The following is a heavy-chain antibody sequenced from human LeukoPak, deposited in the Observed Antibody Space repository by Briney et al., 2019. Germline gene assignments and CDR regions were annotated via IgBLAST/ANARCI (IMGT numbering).Heavy chain of an antibody. CDR1: GGSFSGYY. Sequence: SETLSLTCAVYGGSFSGYYWSWIRQPPGKGLEWIGRIYTSGSTNYNPSLKSRVTISVDTSKNQFSLKLSSVTAADTAVYYCASAPLSSSSYYYYYMDVWGKGTTVTVSS. CDR2: IYTSGST. CDR3: ASAPLSSSSYYYYYMDV. V-gene: IGHV4-59*10. J-gene: IGHJ6*03. D-gene: IGHD6-6*01.